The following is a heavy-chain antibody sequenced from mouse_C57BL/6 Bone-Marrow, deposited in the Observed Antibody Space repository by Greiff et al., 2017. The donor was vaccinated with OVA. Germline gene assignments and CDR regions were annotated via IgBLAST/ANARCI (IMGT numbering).Heavy chain of an antibody. CDR1: GYSFTGYY. Sequence: VQLKQSGPELVKPGASVKISCKASGYSFTGYYMNWVKQSPEKSLEWIGEINPSTGGTTYNQKFKAKATLTVDKSSSTAYMQLKSLTSEDSAVYYCARSNYYGSSYCWYFDVWGTGTTVTVSS. V-gene: IGHV1-42*01. D-gene: IGHD1-1*01. J-gene: IGHJ1*03. CDR3: ARSNYYGSSYCWYFDV. CDR2: INPSTGGT.